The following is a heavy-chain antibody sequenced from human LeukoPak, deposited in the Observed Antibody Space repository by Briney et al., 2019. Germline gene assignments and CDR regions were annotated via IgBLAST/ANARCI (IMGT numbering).Heavy chain of an antibody. J-gene: IGHJ3*02. CDR2: MNPNSGNT. CDR3: AKSRSGYPRVDGFDI. D-gene: IGHD3-3*01. CDR1: GYTFTSYD. V-gene: IGHV1-8*01. Sequence: ASVKVSCKASGYTFTSYDINWVRQATGQGLEWMGWMNPNSGNTGYAQKFQGRVTMTRNTSISTAYMELSSLRSEDTAVYYCAKSRSGYPRVDGFDIWGQGTMVTVSS.